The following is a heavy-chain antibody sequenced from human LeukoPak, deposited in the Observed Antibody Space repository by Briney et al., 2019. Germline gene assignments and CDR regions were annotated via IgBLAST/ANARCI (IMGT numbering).Heavy chain of an antibody. Sequence: GGSLRLSCATSGFTFSVFWMSWVRQAPGKGLEWVGFIRSKAYGGTTEYAASVKGRFTISRDDSKSIAYLQMNSLKTEDTAVYYCTSRSKSYYYGMDVWGQGTTVTVSS. V-gene: IGHV3-49*04. CDR2: IRSKAYGGTT. CDR1: GFTFSVFW. J-gene: IGHJ6*02. CDR3: TSRSKSYYYGMDV.